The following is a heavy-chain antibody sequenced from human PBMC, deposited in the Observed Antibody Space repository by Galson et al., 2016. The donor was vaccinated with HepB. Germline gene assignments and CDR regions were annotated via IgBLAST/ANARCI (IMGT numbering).Heavy chain of an antibody. CDR3: ARQGDPLIPWIQLWLPVY. J-gene: IGHJ4*02. Sequence: LRLSCAASGFIFSVYNMNWARQAPGKGLEWIGSIYYSGSTYYNPSLKSRVTISVDTSKNQFSLKLSSVTAADTAVYYCARQGDPLIPWIQLWLPVYWGQGTLVTVSS. V-gene: IGHV4-38-2*01. D-gene: IGHD5-18*01. CDR1: GFIFSVYN. CDR2: IYYSGST.